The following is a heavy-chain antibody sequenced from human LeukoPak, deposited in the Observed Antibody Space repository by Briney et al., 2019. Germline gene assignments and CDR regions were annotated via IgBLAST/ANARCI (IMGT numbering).Heavy chain of an antibody. J-gene: IGHJ5*02. CDR3: ARGPSSIAARPDWFDP. CDR2: IKQDGSKK. D-gene: IGHD6-6*01. Sequence: PGGSLRLSCAASGFTFSSYWMSWVRQAPGKGLEWVANIKQDGSKKYYVDSVKGRFTISRDNARNSLYLQMNSLRAEDTAVYYCARGPSSIAARPDWFDPWGQGTLVTVSS. CDR1: GFTFSSYW. V-gene: IGHV3-7*01.